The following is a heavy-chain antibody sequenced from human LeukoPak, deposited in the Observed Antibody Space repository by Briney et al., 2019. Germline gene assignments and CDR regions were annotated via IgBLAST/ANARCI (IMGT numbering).Heavy chain of an antibody. Sequence: GGSLRLSCAASGFTFSSYGMHWVRQAPGKGLEWVAFIRYDGSNKYYADSVKGRFTISRDNSKNTLYLQMNSLRAEDTAVYYCAKDYRRYDSSGSLFDYWGQGTLVTVSS. CDR3: AKDYRRYDSSGSLFDY. V-gene: IGHV3-30*02. CDR1: GFTFSSYG. D-gene: IGHD3-22*01. CDR2: IRYDGSNK. J-gene: IGHJ4*02.